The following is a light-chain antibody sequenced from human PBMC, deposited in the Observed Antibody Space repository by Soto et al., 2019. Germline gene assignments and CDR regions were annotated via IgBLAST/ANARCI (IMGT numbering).Light chain of an antibody. CDR3: QQYDNSPIT. CDR1: QSISSSF. J-gene: IGKJ5*01. V-gene: IGKV3-20*01. Sequence: EIVLTQAPGILSLSPGERASLSCGASQSISSSFLAWYQQKPGQAPRVIIYGASSRATGIPDRFSGTGSETDCTLTISRLEPEDFAVYYCQQYDNSPITFGQGTRLEI. CDR2: GAS.